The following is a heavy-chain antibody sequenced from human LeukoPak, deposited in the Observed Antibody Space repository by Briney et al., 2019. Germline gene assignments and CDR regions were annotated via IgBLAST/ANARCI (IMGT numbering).Heavy chain of an antibody. Sequence: ASVKVSCKASGYTFTSYGISWVRQAPGQGLEWMGWISAYNGNTNYAQKLQGRVTMTTDTSTSTAYMELRSLRSDDTAVYYCARDSQIDYYDSSGYYHTWGQGTLVTVSS. CDR2: ISAYNGNT. D-gene: IGHD3-22*01. CDR1: GYTFTSYG. CDR3: ARDSQIDYYDSSGYYHT. V-gene: IGHV1-18*01. J-gene: IGHJ5*02.